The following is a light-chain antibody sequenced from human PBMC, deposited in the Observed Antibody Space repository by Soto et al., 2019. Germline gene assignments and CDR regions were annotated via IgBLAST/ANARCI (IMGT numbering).Light chain of an antibody. CDR3: QSHDSSLSGYV. V-gene: IGLV1-40*01. CDR1: SSNIGAGYD. J-gene: IGLJ1*01. CDR2: GNS. Sequence: QSVLTQPPSVSGAPGQRVTISCAGSSSNIGAGYDVHWYQQLPGTAPKLLIYGNSNRPSVVPDRFSGSKSGSSASLAITGLQSEDEAEYDCQSHDSSLSGYVFGTGTKVTVL.